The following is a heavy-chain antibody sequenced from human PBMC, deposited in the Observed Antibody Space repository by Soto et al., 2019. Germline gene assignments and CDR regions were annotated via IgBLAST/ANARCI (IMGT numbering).Heavy chain of an antibody. V-gene: IGHV1-46*03. D-gene: IGHD2-2*01. CDR2: INPSGGST. CDR3: ARGLKWVGYCSSTSCYHYCHYMVV. Sequence: ASVKVSCKASGYTFTSYYMHWVRQAPGQGLEWMGIINPSGGSTSYAQKFQGRVTMTRDTSTSTVYMELSSLRSEDTAVYYCARGLKWVGYCSSTSCYHYCHYMVVSGTGPTVTV. CDR1: GYTFTSYY. J-gene: IGHJ6*03.